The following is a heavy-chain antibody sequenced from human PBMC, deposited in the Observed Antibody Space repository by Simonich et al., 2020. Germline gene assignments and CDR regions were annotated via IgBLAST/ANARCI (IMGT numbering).Heavy chain of an antibody. V-gene: IGHV3-48*03. Sequence: VQLVESGGGVVQPGRSLRLSCAASGFTFSSYEMNWCGQGPGKGVGWVAYISSIGSTIYYADSVKGRFTISRDNAKNSLYLQMNSLRAEDTAVYYCAREKWLRFAFDIWGQGTMVTVSS. CDR2: ISSIGSTI. CDR3: AREKWLRFAFDI. D-gene: IGHD5-12*01. J-gene: IGHJ3*02. CDR1: GFTFSSYE.